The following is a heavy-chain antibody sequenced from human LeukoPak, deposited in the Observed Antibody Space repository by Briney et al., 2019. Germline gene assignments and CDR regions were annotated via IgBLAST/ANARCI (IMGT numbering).Heavy chain of an antibody. V-gene: IGHV3-9*01. D-gene: IGHD5-18*01. CDR3: VRGYSYGYRFDY. J-gene: IGHJ4*02. Sequence: GGSLRLSCAASAFTFYDYAMHWVRQAPGKGLEWVSGISWNSGSIGYADSVKGRFTTSRDNAKNSLYLQINSLRAEDTALYYCVRGYSYGYRFDYWGQGTLVTVSS. CDR2: ISWNSGSI. CDR1: AFTFYDYA.